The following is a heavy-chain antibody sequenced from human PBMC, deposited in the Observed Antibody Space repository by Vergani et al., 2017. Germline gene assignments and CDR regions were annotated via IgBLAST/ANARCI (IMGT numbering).Heavy chain of an antibody. CDR3: ARDQIGDGYNQGRILVDP. D-gene: IGHD5-24*01. J-gene: IGHJ5*02. CDR1: GGSISSSSYY. V-gene: IGHV4-39*07. Sequence: QLQLQESGPGLVKPSETLSLTCTVSGGSISSSSYYWGWIRQPPGKGLEWIGSIYYSGSTYYNPSLKSRVTISVDTSKNQFSLKLSSVTAADTAVYYCARDQIGDGYNQGRILVDPWGQGTLVTVSS. CDR2: IYYSGST.